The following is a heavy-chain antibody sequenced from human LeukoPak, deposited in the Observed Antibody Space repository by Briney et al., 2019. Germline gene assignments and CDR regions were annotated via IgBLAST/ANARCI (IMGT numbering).Heavy chain of an antibody. Sequence: GGSLRLSCGASGFNVGSLWMHWVRQVPGKGLEWVARLSPEGDRSYGKSMKGRFTISRDNSKNTLYLQMNSLRAEDTAVYYCAKTIAGTFDYWGQGTLVTVSS. D-gene: IGHD6-13*01. CDR3: AKTIAGTFDY. V-gene: IGHV3-74*01. CDR2: LSPEGDR. J-gene: IGHJ4*02. CDR1: GFNVGSLW.